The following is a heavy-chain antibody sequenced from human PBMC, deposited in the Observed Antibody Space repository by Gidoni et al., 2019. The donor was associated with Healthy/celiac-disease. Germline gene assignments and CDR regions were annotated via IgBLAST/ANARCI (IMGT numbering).Heavy chain of an antibody. D-gene: IGHD3-16*02. CDR3: TTEGLGELSLLFDY. CDR2: IKRKTDGGTT. Sequence: EVQLVESGGGLVKPGGALSLPCAASGFTFSNAWMSWVRQAPGKGLEWVGRIKRKTDGGTTDYAAPVKGRFTISRDDSKNTLYLQMNSLKTEDTAVYYCTTEGLGELSLLFDYWGQGTLVTVSS. CDR1: GFTFSNAW. V-gene: IGHV3-15*01. J-gene: IGHJ4*02.